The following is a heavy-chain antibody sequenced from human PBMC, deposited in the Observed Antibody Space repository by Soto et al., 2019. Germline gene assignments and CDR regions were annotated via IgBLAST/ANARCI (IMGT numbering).Heavy chain of an antibody. CDR3: ARSVRVASPGDY. J-gene: IGHJ4*02. CDR1: GYTFKNYG. CDR2: ISGYNGNT. D-gene: IGHD3-10*02. V-gene: IGHV1-18*04. Sequence: QVQLLQSGGEVKKPGASVEVSCKTSGYTFKNYGITWVRQAPGQGLEWMGWISGYNGNTNYAQKFQDRLTMTLDTSTSTAYMELRSLRSDDTAVYFCARSVRVASPGDYWGQGTLATVSS.